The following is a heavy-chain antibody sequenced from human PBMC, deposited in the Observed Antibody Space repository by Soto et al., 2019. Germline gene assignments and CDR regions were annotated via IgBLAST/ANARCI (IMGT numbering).Heavy chain of an antibody. V-gene: IGHV6-1*01. CDR1: GDRVSSNSAA. D-gene: IGHD3-22*01. Sequence: QTLSLTGAISGDRVSSNSAASNCVRQSPSRGLEWLGRTYYRSKWYNDYAESVKSRITINPDTSKNQFSLQLNSVTPEDTAVYYGSRVFGTIYYVGREGWGQEITGTV. J-gene: IGHJ6*01. CDR3: SRVFGTIYYVGREG. CDR2: TYYRSKWYN.